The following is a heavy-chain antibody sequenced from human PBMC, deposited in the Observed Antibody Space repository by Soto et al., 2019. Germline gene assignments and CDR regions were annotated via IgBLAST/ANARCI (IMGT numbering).Heavy chain of an antibody. J-gene: IGHJ5*02. CDR3: AREGGGSYYGRWFDP. D-gene: IGHD1-26*01. CDR2: IYYSGST. CDR1: GGSISSYY. Sequence: QVQLQESGPGLVKPSETLSLTCTVSGGSISSYYWSWIRQPPGKGLEWIGYIYYSGSTNYNPSLKSRVTISVDTSKNQFSLKLSSVTAADTAVYYCAREGGGSYYGRWFDPWGQGTLVTVSS. V-gene: IGHV4-59*01.